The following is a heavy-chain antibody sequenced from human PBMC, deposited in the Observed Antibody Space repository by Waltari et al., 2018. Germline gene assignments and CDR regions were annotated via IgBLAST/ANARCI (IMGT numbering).Heavy chain of an antibody. D-gene: IGHD3-22*01. Sequence: QVQLVQSGAEVKKPGSSVKVSCKASGGTFSSYAISWVRQAPGQGLEWMGRISPSFATANYAQKCQGRVTITSDKSTSTAYMELSSLRSEDTAVYYCAREPRYYGSSRSDYWGQGTLVTVSS. CDR2: ISPSFATA. J-gene: IGHJ4*02. CDR3: AREPRYYGSSRSDY. CDR1: GGTFSSYA. V-gene: IGHV1-69*08.